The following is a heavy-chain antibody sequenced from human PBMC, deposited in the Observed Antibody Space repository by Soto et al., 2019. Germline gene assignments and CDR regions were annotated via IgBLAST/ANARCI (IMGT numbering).Heavy chain of an antibody. D-gene: IGHD3-22*01. CDR2: IWYDGSNK. V-gene: IGHV3-33*01. CDR3: ARDRHYYDSSGYYYYYGMDV. Sequence: GGSLRLSCAASGFTFSSYGMHWVRQAPGKGLEWVAVIWYDGSNKYYADSVKGRFTISRDNSKNTLYLQMNSLRAEDTAVYYCARDRHYYDSSGYYYYYGMDVWGQGTTVTVSS. CDR1: GFTFSSYG. J-gene: IGHJ6*02.